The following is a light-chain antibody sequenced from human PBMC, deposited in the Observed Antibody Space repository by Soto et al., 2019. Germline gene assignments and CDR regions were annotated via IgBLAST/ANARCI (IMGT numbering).Light chain of an antibody. V-gene: IGKV3-15*01. Sequence: EIVMTQSPATLSVSPGERATLSCRASQSVYSNLAWYQQKPGQAPRLLIYAASTRATGIPARFSGSGSGTEFTLTISSLQSEDFAVYYCQQYNKWPLTFGGGTRWRSN. J-gene: IGKJ4*01. CDR1: QSVYSN. CDR2: AAS. CDR3: QQYNKWPLT.